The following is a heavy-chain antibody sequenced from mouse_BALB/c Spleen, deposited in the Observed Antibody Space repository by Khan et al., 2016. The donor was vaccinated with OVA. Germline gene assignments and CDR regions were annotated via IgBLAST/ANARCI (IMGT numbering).Heavy chain of an antibody. CDR1: GFTFSTYG. J-gene: IGHJ3*01. D-gene: IGHD1-1*01. Sequence: DVHLVESGGDLVKPGGSLKLSCVASGFTFSTYGMSWVRQAPDKRLEWVATVSTGGTYTYYPDSVKGRFTLSRDNAKNTLYLQMSGLRSEDTAMFFCTRLAYYYDSEGFAYWGQGTLVTVS. V-gene: IGHV5-6*01. CDR2: VSTGGTYT. CDR3: TRLAYYYDSEGFAY.